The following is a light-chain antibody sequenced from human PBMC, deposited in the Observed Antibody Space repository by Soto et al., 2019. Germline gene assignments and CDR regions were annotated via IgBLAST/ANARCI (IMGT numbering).Light chain of an antibody. CDR1: QTIGSY. Sequence: DIQMTQSPSSLSASVGARVTITCRASQTIGSYLNWYHKKPGKAPKLLIYTASNLESGVPSRFSGSGSGTDFTLTSSSLQHEDFATYYCQQGHSTPITFGQGTRLEIK. CDR3: QQGHSTPIT. J-gene: IGKJ5*01. CDR2: TAS. V-gene: IGKV1-39*01.